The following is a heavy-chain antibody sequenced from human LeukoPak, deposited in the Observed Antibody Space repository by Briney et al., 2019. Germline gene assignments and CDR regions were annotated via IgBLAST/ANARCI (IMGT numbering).Heavy chain of an antibody. J-gene: IGHJ6*03. V-gene: IGHV3-74*01. CDR3: ARDAPMYSSSWYVNYYYYYMDV. D-gene: IGHD6-13*01. CDR1: GFTFSNYW. Sequence: PGGSLRLSCAASGFTFSNYWMHWVRQAPGKGLEWVSRINEDASIISYADSVKGRFTISRDNAKNSLYLQMNSLRAEDTAVYYCARDAPMYSSSWYVNYYYYYMDVWGKGTTVTVSS. CDR2: INEDASII.